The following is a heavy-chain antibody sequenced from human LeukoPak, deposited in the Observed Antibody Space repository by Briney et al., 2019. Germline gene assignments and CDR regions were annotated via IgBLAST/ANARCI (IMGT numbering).Heavy chain of an antibody. CDR2: IYYSGST. J-gene: IGHJ4*02. D-gene: IGHD3-3*01. CDR1: GGSTSSGGYY. CDR3: ASRSLGFDY. V-gene: IGHV4-61*05. Sequence: SQTLSLTCTVSGGSTSSGGYYWSWIRQPPGKGLEWIGYIYYSGSTNYNPSLKSRVTISVDKSKNQFSLKLSSVTAADTAVYYCASRSLGFDYWGQGTLVTVSS.